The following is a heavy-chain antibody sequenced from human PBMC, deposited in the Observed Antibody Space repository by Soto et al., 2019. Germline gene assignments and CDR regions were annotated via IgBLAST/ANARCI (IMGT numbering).Heavy chain of an antibody. CDR3: ARRSGSYYDY. CDR1: GYTFTSYG. CDR2: ISTYNGNT. Sequence: ASVKVSCKASGYTFTSYGISWVRQAPGQGLEWMGGISTYNGNTNYAQKLQGRVTMTTATSTSTAYMELRSLRADDRAGDYCARRSGSYYDYWGQGTMVTVSS. D-gene: IGHD2-15*01. J-gene: IGHJ4*02. V-gene: IGHV1-18*01.